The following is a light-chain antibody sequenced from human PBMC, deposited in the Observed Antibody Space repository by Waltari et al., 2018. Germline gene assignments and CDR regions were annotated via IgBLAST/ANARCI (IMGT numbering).Light chain of an antibody. V-gene: IGKV3-20*01. Sequence: ELVLTQSPGTLSLSPGERATLSCRASQRVGRSLAWYQQKRGRAPSLLIYATSTRATGIPDRFSGSGSGTDFSLTISRLEPEDFAVYYCQHYVRLPVTFGLGTKVEIK. CDR3: QHYVRLPVT. CDR1: QRVGRS. CDR2: ATS. J-gene: IGKJ1*01.